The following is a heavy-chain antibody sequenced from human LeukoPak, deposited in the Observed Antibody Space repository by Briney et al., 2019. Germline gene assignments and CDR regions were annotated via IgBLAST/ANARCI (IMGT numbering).Heavy chain of an antibody. CDR2: IYYSGST. V-gene: IGHV4-59*08. J-gene: IGHJ3*02. CDR1: GGSISSCY. D-gene: IGHD2-15*01. Sequence: KPSETLSLTCTVSGGSISSCYWSWIRQPPGKGLEWIGYIYYSGSTNYNPSLKSRVTISVDTSKNQFSLKLSSVTAADTAVYYCARHRYCSGGSCYDAFDIWGQGTMVTVSS. CDR3: ARHRYCSGGSCYDAFDI.